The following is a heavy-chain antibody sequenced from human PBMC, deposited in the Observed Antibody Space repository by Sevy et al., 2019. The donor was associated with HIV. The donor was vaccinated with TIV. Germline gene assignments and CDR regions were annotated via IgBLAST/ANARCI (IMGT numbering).Heavy chain of an antibody. CDR2: IYPSDSDT. Sequence: GESLKISCKGSGYSFTTYWIGWVRQMPGKGLEWMGIIYPSDSDTAYSPSFQGQVTISADKSISTAYVQWSSLKASDTAMYYCARRGVTTAYFDNWGQGTLVTVSS. CDR3: ARRGVTTAYFDN. CDR1: GYSFTTYW. J-gene: IGHJ4*02. V-gene: IGHV5-51*01. D-gene: IGHD4-17*01.